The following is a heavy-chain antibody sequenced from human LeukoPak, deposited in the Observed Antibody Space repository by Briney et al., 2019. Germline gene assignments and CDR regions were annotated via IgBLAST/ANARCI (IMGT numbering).Heavy chain of an antibody. Sequence: PGGSLGLSCAASGFTFSSYAMSWVRQAPGKGLEWVSAISGSGGSTYYADSVKGRFTISRDNSKNTLYLQMNSLRAEDTAVYYCARARSSYGYGDAFDIWGQGTMVTVSS. J-gene: IGHJ3*02. V-gene: IGHV3-23*01. CDR3: ARARSSYGYGDAFDI. CDR2: ISGSGGST. D-gene: IGHD5-18*01. CDR1: GFTFSSYA.